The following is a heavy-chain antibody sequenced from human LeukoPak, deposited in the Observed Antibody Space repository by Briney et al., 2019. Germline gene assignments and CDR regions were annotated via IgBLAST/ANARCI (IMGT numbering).Heavy chain of an antibody. CDR1: GYTFTGYY. J-gene: IGHJ5*02. V-gene: IGHV1-2*02. CDR2: INPHSGGT. D-gene: IGHD5-18*01. CDR3: ARDRYSWIQLWLFSP. Sequence: ASVKVSCKASGYTFTGYYIHWVGQAPGQGLEWMGWINPHSGGTNYAQKFQGGVTMTRDTSISTAYMELSRLRSDDTAVYYCARDRYSWIQLWLFSPWGQGTLVTVSS.